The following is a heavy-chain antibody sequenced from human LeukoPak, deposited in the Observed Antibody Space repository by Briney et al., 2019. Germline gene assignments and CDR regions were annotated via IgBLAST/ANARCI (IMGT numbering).Heavy chain of an antibody. Sequence: SETLSLTCTVSGYSISSGYYWSWIRQPPGKGLEWIGEINHSGSTNYNPSLKSRVTISVDTSKNQFSLKLSSVTAADTAVYYCARQYYDFWSGYYPYYYYYYMDVWGKGTTVTVSS. J-gene: IGHJ6*03. CDR3: ARQYYDFWSGYYPYYYYYYMDV. CDR1: GYSISSGYY. D-gene: IGHD3-3*01. CDR2: INHSGST. V-gene: IGHV4-38-2*02.